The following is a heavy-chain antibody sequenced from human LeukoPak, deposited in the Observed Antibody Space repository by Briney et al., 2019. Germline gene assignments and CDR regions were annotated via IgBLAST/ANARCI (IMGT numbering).Heavy chain of an antibody. D-gene: IGHD3-16*01. CDR2: ISSSSSYI. Sequence: NPGGSLRLSCAASGFTFSSYWMSWVRQAPGKGLEWVSSISSSSSYIYYADSVKGRFTISRDNAKNSLYLQMNSLRAEDTAVYYCARSGVDYVWGSYPARTSEIDYWGQGTLVTVSS. V-gene: IGHV3-21*01. CDR1: GFTFSSYW. CDR3: ARSGVDYVWGSYPARTSEIDY. J-gene: IGHJ4*02.